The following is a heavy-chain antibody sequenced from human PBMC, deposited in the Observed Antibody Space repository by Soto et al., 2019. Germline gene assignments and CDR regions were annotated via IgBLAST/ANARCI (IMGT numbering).Heavy chain of an antibody. V-gene: IGHV3-7*01. J-gene: IGHJ4*02. D-gene: IGHD2-15*01. CDR2: IKEDGSEK. Sequence: GGSLRLSCAASGFTFSNYWMTWVRQAPGKGLEWVANIKEDGSEKHYVDSVKGRFTISRDNAKNSLYLQMNSLRVEDTAVYCCSRDVVVGAKALNYWGQGALVTVSS. CDR3: SRDVVVGAKALNY. CDR1: GFTFSNYW.